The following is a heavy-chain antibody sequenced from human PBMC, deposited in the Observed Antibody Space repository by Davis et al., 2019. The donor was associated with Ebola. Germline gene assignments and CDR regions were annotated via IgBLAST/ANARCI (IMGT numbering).Heavy chain of an antibody. V-gene: IGHV3-21*01. D-gene: IGHD6-6*01. J-gene: IGHJ4*02. Sequence: GGPLRLSCAAPEFTFSTSSMSWFRQAPGKGLEWVSSISRDSDYIYYADSSKGRFTTSRDNAKNSLYRQMNSLRAEDTAVYYCAKDGSIAARPPLDYWGQGTLVTVSS. CDR2: ISRDSDYI. CDR1: EFTFSTSS. CDR3: AKDGSIAARPPLDY.